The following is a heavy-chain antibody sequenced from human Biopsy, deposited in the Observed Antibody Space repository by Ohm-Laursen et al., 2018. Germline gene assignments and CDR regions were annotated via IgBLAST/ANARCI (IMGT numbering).Heavy chain of an antibody. V-gene: IGHV4-38-2*02. Sequence: GTLSLTCSVSGYSISSGYYWGWIRQPPGKGLEWIGSIYHSGSTHYNPSLKSRVTISVDTSKNQFSLKLSSVTAADTAGYYCARGQALKSFDYWGQGTLVTVSS. CDR3: ARGQALKSFDY. CDR2: IYHSGST. CDR1: GYSISSGYY. J-gene: IGHJ4*02.